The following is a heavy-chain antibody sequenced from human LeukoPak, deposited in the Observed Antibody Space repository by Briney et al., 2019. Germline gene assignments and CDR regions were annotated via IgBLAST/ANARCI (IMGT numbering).Heavy chain of an antibody. CDR2: INHSGST. V-gene: IGHV4-34*01. J-gene: IGHJ3*02. Sequence: SETLSLTCAVYGGSFSGCYWSWIRQPPGKGLEWIGEINHSGSTNYNPSLKSRVTISVDTSKNQFSLKLSSVTAADTAVYYCARGSLRFKHAFDIWGQGTMVTVSS. D-gene: IGHD5/OR15-5a*01. CDR1: GGSFSGCY. CDR3: ARGSLRFKHAFDI.